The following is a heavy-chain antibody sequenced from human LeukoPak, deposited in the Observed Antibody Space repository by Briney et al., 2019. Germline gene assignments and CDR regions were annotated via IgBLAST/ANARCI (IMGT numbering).Heavy chain of an antibody. CDR3: AEYNWNYECYFDY. CDR1: CGTFSSYT. CDR2: IIPILGIA. D-gene: IGHD1-7*01. Sequence: SVKVACKASCGTFSSYTISWVRQAPGLELEWMGRIIPILGIANYAQKFQGRVTITADKSTSTAYMELSILRSEDTAVYYSAEYNWNYECYFDYWGQGTLVTVSS. J-gene: IGHJ4*02. V-gene: IGHV1-69*02.